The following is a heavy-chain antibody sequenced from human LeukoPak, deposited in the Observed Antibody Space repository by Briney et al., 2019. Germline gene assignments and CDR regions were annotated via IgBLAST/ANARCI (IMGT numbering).Heavy chain of an antibody. CDR3: ARQIVGATYFDY. CDR2: IYYSGST. J-gene: IGHJ4*02. V-gene: IGHV4-59*01. CDR1: GGSISSYY. D-gene: IGHD1-26*01. Sequence: SETLSLTCTVSGGSISSYYWSWIRQPPGKGLEWIGYIYYSGSTNYNPSLKSRVTISVDTSKNQFSLKLSSVTAADTAVDYCARQIVGATYFDYWGQGTLVTVSS.